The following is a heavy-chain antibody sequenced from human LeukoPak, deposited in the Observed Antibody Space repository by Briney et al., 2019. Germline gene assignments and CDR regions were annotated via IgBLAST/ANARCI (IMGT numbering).Heavy chain of an antibody. CDR2: INSDGSST. V-gene: IGHV3-74*01. CDR1: GFTFSSYW. Sequence: GGSLRLSCAASGFTFSSYWMHWVRQVPGKGLVWVSRINSDGSSTSYADSVKGRFTISTDKAKNTLYVQMNSLRAEDTAVYYCSTGSGHAFDIWGRGTMVTVSS. J-gene: IGHJ3*02. CDR3: STGSGHAFDI. D-gene: IGHD3-10*01.